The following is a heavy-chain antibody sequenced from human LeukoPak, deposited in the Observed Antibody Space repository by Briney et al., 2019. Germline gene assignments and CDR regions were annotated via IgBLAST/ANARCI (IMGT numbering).Heavy chain of an antibody. V-gene: IGHV3-23*01. J-gene: IGHJ6*03. CDR3: AKVARGAARFYYYYMDV. Sequence: GGSLRLSCAASGFTFSSYWMSWVRQAPGKGLEWVSAISGSGGSTYYADSVKGRFTISRDNSKNTLYLQMNSLRAEDTAVYYCAKVARGAARFYYYYMDVWGKGTTVTVSS. CDR2: ISGSGGST. D-gene: IGHD1-26*01. CDR1: GFTFSSYW.